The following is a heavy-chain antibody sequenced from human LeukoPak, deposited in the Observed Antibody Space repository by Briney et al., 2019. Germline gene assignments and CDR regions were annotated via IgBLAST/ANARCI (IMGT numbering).Heavy chain of an antibody. CDR1: GYTFTSYY. Sequence: ASVKVSCKASGYTFTSYYMHWVRQAPGQGLEWMGIINPSGGSTSYAQKSQGRVTMTRDTSTSTVYMELSSLRSEDTAVYHCARSPAGYMDVWGKGTTVTVSS. J-gene: IGHJ6*03. V-gene: IGHV1-46*01. CDR2: INPSGGST. CDR3: ARSPAGYMDV. D-gene: IGHD2-2*01.